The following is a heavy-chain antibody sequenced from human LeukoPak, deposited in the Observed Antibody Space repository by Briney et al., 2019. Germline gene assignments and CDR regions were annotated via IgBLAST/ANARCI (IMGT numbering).Heavy chain of an antibody. V-gene: IGHV4-34*01. J-gene: IGHJ4*02. CDR1: GGSFSGYY. Sequence: SETLSLTCAVYGGSFSGYYWSWIRQPPGKGLEWIGEINHSGSTNYNPSLKSRVTISVDTSKNQFSLKLSSVTAADTAVYYCARADLDYYGSGSYYTYWGQGTLVTVSS. CDR2: INHSGST. CDR3: ARADLDYYGSGSYYTY. D-gene: IGHD3-10*01.